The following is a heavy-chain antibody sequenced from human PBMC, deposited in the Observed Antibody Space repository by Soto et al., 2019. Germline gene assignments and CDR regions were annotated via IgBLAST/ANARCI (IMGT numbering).Heavy chain of an antibody. V-gene: IGHV4-30-2*01. J-gene: IGHJ5*02. CDR3: ARGSEPWFDP. CDR2: IYHSGST. CDR1: GGSISSGGYS. Sequence: SETLSLTCAVSGGSISSGGYSWSWIRQPPGKGLEWIGYIYHSGSTYYNPSLKSRVTVSVDRSKNQFSLKLSSVTAADTAVYYCARGSEPWFDPWGQGTLVTVSS.